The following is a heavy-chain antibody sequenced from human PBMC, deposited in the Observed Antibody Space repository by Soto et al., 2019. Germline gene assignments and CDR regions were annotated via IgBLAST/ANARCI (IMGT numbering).Heavy chain of an antibody. V-gene: IGHV3-48*04. CDR2: ISSSSSTI. J-gene: IGHJ4*02. CDR3: ARDREYCSGGKCYETGSDY. Sequence: DVQVVESGGGLVRTGGTLRLSCVDSGFSFSSYTMHWVLQAPGRGLEWVADISSSSSTIDYADSVKGRFTVSRDNAKNSVYLQMNSLRAEDTAVYHCARDREYCSGGKCYETGSDYWGQGTLVTVSS. CDR1: GFSFSSYT. D-gene: IGHD2-15*01.